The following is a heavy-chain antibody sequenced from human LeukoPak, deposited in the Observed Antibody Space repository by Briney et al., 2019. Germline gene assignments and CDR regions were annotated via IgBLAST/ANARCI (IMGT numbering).Heavy chain of an antibody. V-gene: IGHV4-39*01. CDR2: IYYRGST. CDR1: GGSISSSSYY. Sequence: SETLSLTCTVSGGSISSSSYYWGWIRQPPGKGLEWIGSIYYRGSTYYNPSLKSRVTISVDTSKNQFSLKLSSVTAADTAVYYCARPHYYDSSGYFYWGQGTLVTVSS. CDR3: ARPHYYDSSGYFY. D-gene: IGHD3-22*01. J-gene: IGHJ4*02.